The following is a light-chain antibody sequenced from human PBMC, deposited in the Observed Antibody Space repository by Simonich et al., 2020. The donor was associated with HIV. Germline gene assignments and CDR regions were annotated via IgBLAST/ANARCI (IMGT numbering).Light chain of an antibody. J-gene: IGKJ1*01. V-gene: IGKV4-1*01. CDR2: CAS. Sequence: DIVMTQSPDSLAVSLGERATINCKSSQSVLYSSNTKNYLVWYQPKPGQPPKLLIYCASTRESGVPDRFSGSGSGTDFTLTISSLQAEDVAVYYCQQYYSSPRTFGQGTKVEIK. CDR3: QQYYSSPRT. CDR1: QSVLYSSNTKNY.